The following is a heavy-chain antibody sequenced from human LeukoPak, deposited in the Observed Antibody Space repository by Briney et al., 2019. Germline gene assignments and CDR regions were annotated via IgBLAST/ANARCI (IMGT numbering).Heavy chain of an antibody. J-gene: IGHJ4*02. CDR1: GDSVSSNSVA. V-gene: IGHV6-1*01. CDR2: TYYSSKWYN. D-gene: IGHD5-12*01. Sequence: SQTLSLTCAISGDSVSSNSVAWNWIRQSPSRGLEWLGTTYYSSKWYNDYAVSVKGRVTINPDTSKNQFSLQLSSVTPEDTAVYYCARGWLRSSFDLWGQGTLVTLSS. CDR3: ARGWLRSSFDL.